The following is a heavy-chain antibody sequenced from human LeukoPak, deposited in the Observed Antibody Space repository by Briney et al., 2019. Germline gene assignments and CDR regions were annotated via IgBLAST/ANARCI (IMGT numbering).Heavy chain of an antibody. J-gene: IGHJ4*02. Sequence: PSETLSLTCTVSGGSMSPHHWGWIRQPPGKGLEWTGYIYYSGSTNYNPSLKSRVTISVDTSKNQFSLKLSSVTAADTAIYYCARAVSGRFDYWGQGTLVTVS. CDR3: ARAVSGRFDY. CDR2: IYYSGST. V-gene: IGHV4-59*08. CDR1: GGSMSPHH. D-gene: IGHD6-19*01.